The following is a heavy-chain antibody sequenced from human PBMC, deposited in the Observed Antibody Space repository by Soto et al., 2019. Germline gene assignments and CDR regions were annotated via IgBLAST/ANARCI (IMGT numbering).Heavy chain of an antibody. J-gene: IGHJ6*02. CDR3: ANSEYSRYKNIDV. CDR1: GFTFRGYG. V-gene: IGHV3-30*18. Sequence: GGSLRLSCAASGFTFRGYGMHWVRQAPGRGLEWVALISYDGSIKYYADSVRGRFTISRDNSKNTLYLQMNSLRAEDTAVYYCANSEYSRYKNIDVWGQGTTVTVS. CDR2: ISYDGSIK. D-gene: IGHD5-18*01.